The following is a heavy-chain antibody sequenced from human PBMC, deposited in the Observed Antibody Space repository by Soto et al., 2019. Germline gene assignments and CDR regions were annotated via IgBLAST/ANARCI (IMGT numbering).Heavy chain of an antibody. Sequence: GSLRLSCAASGFTFSSYSMNWVRQAPGKGLEWVSYISSSSSTIFYADSVKGRFTISRDNAKNSLYLQMNSLRAEDTAVYYCAKDQWYYDSSGYSDYWGQGTLVTVSS. V-gene: IGHV3-48*01. D-gene: IGHD3-22*01. CDR1: GFTFSSYS. J-gene: IGHJ4*02. CDR2: ISSSSSTI. CDR3: AKDQWYYDSSGYSDY.